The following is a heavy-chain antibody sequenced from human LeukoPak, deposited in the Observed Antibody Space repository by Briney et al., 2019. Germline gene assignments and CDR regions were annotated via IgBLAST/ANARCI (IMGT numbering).Heavy chain of an antibody. CDR2: IYSSGNT. J-gene: IGHJ4*02. CDR1: GGSISSYH. D-gene: IGHD3-10*01. V-gene: IGHV4-4*07. Sequence: SETLSLTCTVSGGSISSYHWSWIRQPAGKGLEWIGRIYSSGNTDYSPSLKSRVTMSVDTSKNQFSLKLSSVTAADTALYYCARATSGTYYYFDSWGRGTLVSVSS. CDR3: ARATSGTYYYFDS.